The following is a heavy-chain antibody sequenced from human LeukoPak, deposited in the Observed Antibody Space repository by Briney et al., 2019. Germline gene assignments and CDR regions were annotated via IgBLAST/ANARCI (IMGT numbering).Heavy chain of an antibody. CDR3: ARAGSWTNNWFDP. D-gene: IGHD6-13*01. J-gene: IGHJ5*02. V-gene: IGHV4-34*01. Sequence: SETLSLTCADYGGSFSGYYWSWIRQPPGKGLEWIGEINHSGSTNYNPSLKSRATISVDTSKNQFSLKLSSVTAADTAVYYCARAGSWTNNWFDPWGQGTLVTVSS. CDR2: INHSGST. CDR1: GGSFSGYY.